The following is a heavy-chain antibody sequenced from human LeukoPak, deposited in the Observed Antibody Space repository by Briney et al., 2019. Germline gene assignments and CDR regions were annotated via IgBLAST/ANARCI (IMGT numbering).Heavy chain of an antibody. CDR3: ARDGGVTYYYFYYYMDV. D-gene: IGHD3-16*01. V-gene: IGHV4-39*07. J-gene: IGHJ6*03. Sequence: SETLSLTCTVSGGSISSSSYYWGWIRQPPGKGLEWIGSIYHSGSTYYNPSLKSRVIISVDTSKNQFSLKLSSVTAADTAVYYCARDGGVTYYYFYYYMDVWGKGTTVTVSS. CDR2: IYHSGST. CDR1: GGSISSSSYY.